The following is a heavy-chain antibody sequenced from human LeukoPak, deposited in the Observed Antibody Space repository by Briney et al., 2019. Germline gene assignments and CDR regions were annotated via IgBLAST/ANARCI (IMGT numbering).Heavy chain of an antibody. D-gene: IGHD2-2*02. J-gene: IGHJ4*02. V-gene: IGHV3-48*03. CDR3: ARISYCSTASCYKSFDY. CDR1: GFTFSSYA. Sequence: QAGGSLRLSCAASGFTFSSYAMTWVRQAPGKGLEWVSFIGTNDPTIYYADSAKGRFTISRDNAKNALNLQMNSLRAEDTAVYYCARISYCSTASCYKSFDYWGQGTLVTVSS. CDR2: IGTNDPTI.